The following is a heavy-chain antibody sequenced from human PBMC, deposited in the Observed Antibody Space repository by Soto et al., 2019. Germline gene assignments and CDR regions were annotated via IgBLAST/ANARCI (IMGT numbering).Heavy chain of an antibody. D-gene: IGHD6-19*01. CDR1: TVSSNSAA. J-gene: IGHJ4*02. CDR2: TYYRSKWYN. V-gene: IGHV6-1*01. CDR3: ARTNGRAQWY. Sequence: TVSSNSAAWNCIRQSPSRGLEWLGRTYYRSKWYNEYAVSVKSRITINPDTSKNQFSLQLDSVTPEDTAVYYCARTNGRAQWYWGQGTLVTVSS.